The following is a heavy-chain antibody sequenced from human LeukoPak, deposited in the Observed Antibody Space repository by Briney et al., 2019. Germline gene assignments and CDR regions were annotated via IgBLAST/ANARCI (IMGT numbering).Heavy chain of an antibody. Sequence: KTSQTLSLTCTVSGGSISSGDYYWSWIRQPPGKGLEWIGYIYYSGSTYYNPSLKSRVTISVDTSKNQFSLKLSSVTAADTAVYYCARGSTYYDFWSGFDYWGQGTLVTVSS. CDR1: GGSISSGDYY. D-gene: IGHD3-3*01. CDR3: ARGSTYYDFWSGFDY. CDR2: IYYSGST. J-gene: IGHJ4*02. V-gene: IGHV4-30-4*08.